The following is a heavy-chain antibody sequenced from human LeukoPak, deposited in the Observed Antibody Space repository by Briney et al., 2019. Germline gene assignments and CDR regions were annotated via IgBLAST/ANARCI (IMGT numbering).Heavy chain of an antibody. CDR2: ISGSGGST. J-gene: IGHJ4*02. V-gene: IGHV3-23*01. CDR3: AKASEWELLPPSHFDY. D-gene: IGHD1-26*01. Sequence: PGGSLRLSCAASGFTFSSYAMSWVRQAPGKGLEWVSAISGSGGSTYYADSVKGRFTISRDNSKNTLYLQMNSLRAEDTAVYCCAKASEWELLPPSHFDYWGQGTLVTVSS. CDR1: GFTFSSYA.